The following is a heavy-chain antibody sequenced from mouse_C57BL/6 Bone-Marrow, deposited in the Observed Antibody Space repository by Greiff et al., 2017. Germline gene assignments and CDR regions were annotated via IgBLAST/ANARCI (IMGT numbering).Heavy chain of an antibody. J-gene: IGHJ2*01. Sequence: EVKLMESGGGLVQPGGSMKLSCVASGFTFSNYWMNWVRQSPEKGLEWVAQIRLKSDNYATHYAESVKGRFTISRDDSKSSVYLQMNNLRAEDTGIYYCTEIDSSGYLDYWGQGTTLTVSS. CDR3: TEIDSSGYLDY. CDR1: GFTFSNYW. CDR2: IRLKSDNYAT. V-gene: IGHV6-3*01. D-gene: IGHD3-2*02.